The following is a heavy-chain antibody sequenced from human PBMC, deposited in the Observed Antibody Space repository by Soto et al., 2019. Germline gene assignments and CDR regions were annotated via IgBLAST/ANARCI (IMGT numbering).Heavy chain of an antibody. J-gene: IGHJ4*02. CDR2: ISGSGGST. D-gene: IGHD3-16*01. CDR3: AKDGRNYDYIWGSLGRGPLSY. CDR1: GFTFSSYA. V-gene: IGHV3-23*01. Sequence: EVQLLESGGGLVQPGGSLRLSCAASGFTFSSYAMSWVRQAPGKGLEWVSAISGSGGSTYYADSVKGRFTISRDNSKNTLYLQMTSLRAEDTAVYYCAKDGRNYDYIWGSLGRGPLSYWGQGTLVTVSS.